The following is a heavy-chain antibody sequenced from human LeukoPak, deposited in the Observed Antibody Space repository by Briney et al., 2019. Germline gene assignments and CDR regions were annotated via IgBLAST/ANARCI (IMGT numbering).Heavy chain of an antibody. Sequence: GSLRLSCAASGFTFSSYGMHWVRQAPGKGLEWVAVISYDGSNKYYADSVKGRFTISRDNSKNTLYLQMNSLRAEDTAVYYCAKDLDYDYVWGSFYGMDVWGQGTTVTVSS. CDR3: AKDLDYDYVWGSFYGMDV. CDR1: GFTFSSYG. V-gene: IGHV3-30*18. J-gene: IGHJ6*02. CDR2: ISYDGSNK. D-gene: IGHD3-16*01.